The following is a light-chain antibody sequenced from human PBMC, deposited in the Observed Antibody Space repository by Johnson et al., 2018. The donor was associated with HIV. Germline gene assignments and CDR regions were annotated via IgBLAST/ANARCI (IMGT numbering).Light chain of an antibody. CDR3: GTWDSRLNVYL. J-gene: IGLJ1*01. CDR1: SSNIGNNY. V-gene: IGLV1-51*02. Sequence: SVLTQPPSVSAAPGQKVTISCSGSSSNIGNNYVSWYQQLPGTAPKLLIYENNKRPSGIPDRFSGSKSGTSATLGITGLQTGDEADYYCGTWDSRLNVYLFVTGTKVTVL. CDR2: ENN.